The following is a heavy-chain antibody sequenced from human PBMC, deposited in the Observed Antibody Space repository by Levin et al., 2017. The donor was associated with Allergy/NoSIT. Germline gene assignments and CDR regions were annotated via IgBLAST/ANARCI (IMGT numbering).Heavy chain of an antibody. V-gene: IGHV5-51*01. CDR3: ARGQTYMITFAADAFDI. CDR2: IYPGDSDT. D-gene: IGHD3-16*01. J-gene: IGHJ3*02. CDR1: GYSFSKYW. Sequence: NRGESLKISCQGSGYSFSKYWIGWVRQMPGKGPEWMGIIYPGDSDTRYSPSFQGQVTISADKSISTAYLKWSSLKASDTAIYYCARGQTYMITFAADAFDIWGQGTMVTVSS.